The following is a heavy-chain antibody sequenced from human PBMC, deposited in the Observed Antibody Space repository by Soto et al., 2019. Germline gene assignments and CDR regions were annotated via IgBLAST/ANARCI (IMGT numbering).Heavy chain of an antibody. CDR1: GFPFTSYG. CDR2: ISYDGSDK. V-gene: IGHV3-30*03. D-gene: IGHD3-10*01. J-gene: IGHJ4*02. Sequence: QVQLVESGGGVVQPGRSLRLSCAASGFPFTSYGMHWVREGPDKGLEWVAIISYDGSDKYYADSVKGRFTISRDNSKNTQYLQMNSLTPEDTALYYCCGGQYYFDYRGQGTLVIVSS. CDR3: CGGQYYFDY.